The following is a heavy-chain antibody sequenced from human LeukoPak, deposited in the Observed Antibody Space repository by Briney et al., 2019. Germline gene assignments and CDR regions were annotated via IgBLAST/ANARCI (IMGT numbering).Heavy chain of an antibody. CDR1: GFTFSRYS. V-gene: IGHV3-21*04. D-gene: IGHD3-22*01. Sequence: PGGSLRLSCAASGFTFSRYSMNWVRQAPGKGLEWVSSMSVSSGLIYYAGSVKGRFTVSRDNAKNSLYLQMNSLRSEDTAVYYCARENYYDSSGSHHPHFDYWGQGTLVTVSS. CDR3: ARENYYDSSGSHHPHFDY. CDR2: MSVSSGLI. J-gene: IGHJ4*02.